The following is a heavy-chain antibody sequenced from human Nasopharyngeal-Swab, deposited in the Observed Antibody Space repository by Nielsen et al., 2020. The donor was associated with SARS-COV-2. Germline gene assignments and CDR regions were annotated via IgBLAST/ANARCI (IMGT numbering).Heavy chain of an antibody. CDR3: ARVSREIEYSSSLYYYYYYKDV. CDR2: ISAYNGNT. Sequence: VRQAPGQGLEWMGWISAYNGNTNYAQKLQGRVTMTTDTSTSTAYVELRSLRSDDTAVYYCARVSREIEYSSSLYYYYYYKDVWGKGTTVTVSS. D-gene: IGHD6-6*01. V-gene: IGHV1-18*01. J-gene: IGHJ6*03.